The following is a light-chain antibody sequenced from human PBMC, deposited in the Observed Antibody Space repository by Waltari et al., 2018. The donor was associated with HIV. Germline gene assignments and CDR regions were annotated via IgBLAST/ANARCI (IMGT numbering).Light chain of an antibody. J-gene: IGKJ1*01. CDR1: QVISNY. CDR3: QKYGSAPWT. CDR2: AAS. Sequence: DIQMTQYPSSLSASVGDRLSITCRASQVISNYLAWYQQAPGKVPKLLISAASTLQSGVPSRFSGSGSGTDFILTISSLQPEDVGTYYCQKYGSAPWTFGQGTKVAIK. V-gene: IGKV1-27*01.